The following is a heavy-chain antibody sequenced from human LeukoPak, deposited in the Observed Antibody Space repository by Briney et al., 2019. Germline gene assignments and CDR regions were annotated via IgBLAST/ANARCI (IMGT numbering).Heavy chain of an antibody. V-gene: IGHV1-18*01. CDR1: GYTFTSYG. D-gene: IGHD1-26*01. CDR3: ARQSTGSYYSPIDY. Sequence: GASVKVSCKASGYTFTSYGISWVRQAPGQGLEWMGWVSTYNGNTKYAQNLQGRVTTTTDTSTSTAYMELRSLRSDDTAMYYCARQSTGSYYSPIDYWGQGTLVTVS. J-gene: IGHJ4*02. CDR2: VSTYNGNT.